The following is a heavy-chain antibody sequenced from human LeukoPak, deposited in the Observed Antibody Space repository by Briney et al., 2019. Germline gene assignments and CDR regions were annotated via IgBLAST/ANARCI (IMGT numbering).Heavy chain of an antibody. CDR1: GFTFSSYG. V-gene: IGHV3-30*02. Sequence: GGSLRLSCAASGFTFSSYGMHWVRQAPGKGLEWVAVIWYDGSNKYYADSVKGRFTISRDNSKNTLYLQMNSLRAEDTAVYYCAKDLASGYSSSEHWGQGTLVTVSS. J-gene: IGHJ4*02. CDR3: AKDLASGYSSSEH. D-gene: IGHD6-6*01. CDR2: IWYDGSNK.